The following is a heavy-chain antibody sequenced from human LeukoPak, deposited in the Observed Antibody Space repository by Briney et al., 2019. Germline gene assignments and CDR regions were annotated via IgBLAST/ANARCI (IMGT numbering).Heavy chain of an antibody. D-gene: IGHD1-26*01. CDR1: GFTFSSYA. V-gene: IGHV3-30-3*01. J-gene: IGHJ4*02. CDR3: GRDLGGRSGL. Sequence: PGGSLRLSCAASGFTFSSYAMHWVRQAPGKGLEWVAVISYDGSNKYYADSVKGRFIISRDNSKNTLYLQMNSLRAEDTAVYYCGRDLGGRSGLWGQGTLVTVSS. CDR2: ISYDGSNK.